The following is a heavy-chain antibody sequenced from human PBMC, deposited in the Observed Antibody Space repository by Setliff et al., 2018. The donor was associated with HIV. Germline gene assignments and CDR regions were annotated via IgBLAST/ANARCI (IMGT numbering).Heavy chain of an antibody. V-gene: IGHV4-30-4*01. CDR2: VSYTGTT. CDR1: YATISTADYY. CDR3: VRGPQWLVQKGRVYYFDY. J-gene: IGHJ4*02. D-gene: IGHD6-19*01. Sequence: SETLSLTCTASYATISTADYYWSWIRQPPGKGLEWIGFVSYTGTTHYNPSLKSRLTISIDTSENQFSLKLNSMTAADTAVYFCVRGPQWLVQKGRVYYFDYWGQGALVTVSS.